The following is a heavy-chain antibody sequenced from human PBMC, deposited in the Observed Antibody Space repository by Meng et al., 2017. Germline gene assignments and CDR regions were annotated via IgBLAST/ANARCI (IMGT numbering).Heavy chain of an antibody. Sequence: QLQLKLWGAVLLKPSETLSLACAVYGGFFSGYYWSWIRQPPGKGLEWIGEINHSGSTNYNPSLKSRVTISVDTSKNQSSLKLSSVTAADTAVYYCARGSMFGATVTKIDYWGQGTLVTVSS. D-gene: IGHD4-17*01. J-gene: IGHJ4*02. CDR2: INHSGST. CDR1: GGFFSGYY. V-gene: IGHV4-34*01. CDR3: ARGSMFGATVTKIDY.